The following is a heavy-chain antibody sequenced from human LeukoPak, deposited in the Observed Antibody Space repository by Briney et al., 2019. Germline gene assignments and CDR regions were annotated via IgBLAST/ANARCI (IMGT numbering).Heavy chain of an antibody. CDR2: ISSSSSYI. CDR1: GFTFSNYY. J-gene: IGHJ4*02. V-gene: IGHV3-21*01. Sequence: PGGSLRLSCVGSGFTFSNYYMYWVRQAPGKGLEWVSSISSSSSYIYYADSVKGRFTISRDNAKNSLYLQMNSLRAEDTAVYYCAREIYDSSGYYPIDYWGQGTLVTVSS. CDR3: AREIYDSSGYYPIDY. D-gene: IGHD3-22*01.